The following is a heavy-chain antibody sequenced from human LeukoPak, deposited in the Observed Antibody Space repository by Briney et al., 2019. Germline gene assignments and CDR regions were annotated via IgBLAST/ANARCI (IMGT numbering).Heavy chain of an antibody. Sequence: PSETLSLTCAVYGGSFSGYYWSWIRQPPGKGLEWIGEINHSGSTNYNPSLKSRVTISVDTSKNQFSLKLSSVTAADTAVYYCARDTRWLQGGLEGSYYYGMDVWGQGTTVTVSS. CDR2: INHSGST. J-gene: IGHJ6*02. CDR3: ARDTRWLQGGLEGSYYYGMDV. CDR1: GGSFSGYY. D-gene: IGHD5-12*01. V-gene: IGHV4-34*01.